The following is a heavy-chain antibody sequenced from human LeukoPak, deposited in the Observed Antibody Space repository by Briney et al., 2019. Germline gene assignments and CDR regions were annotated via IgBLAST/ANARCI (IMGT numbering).Heavy chain of an antibody. Sequence: PGGSLRLSCAASGFTFSSYSMDWVRQAPGKGLEWVSSISGSSRYIYYAESMKGRFAISRDNAKKLLYLQMNSLRAEDTAVYFCVRDIQGTGSPLVYWGQGTLVTVSS. CDR2: ISGSSRYI. J-gene: IGHJ4*02. CDR3: VRDIQGTGSPLVY. CDR1: GFTFSSYS. D-gene: IGHD1-1*01. V-gene: IGHV3-21*01.